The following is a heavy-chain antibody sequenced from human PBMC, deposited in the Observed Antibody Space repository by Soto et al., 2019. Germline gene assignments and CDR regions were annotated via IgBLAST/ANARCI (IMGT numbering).Heavy chain of an antibody. J-gene: IGHJ6*02. CDR3: AKDMFPYCGGDGYSRPSYYYYGMDV. V-gene: IGHV3-9*01. CDR2: ISWNSGSI. CDR1: GFTFDDYA. Sequence: EVQLVESGGGLVQPGRSLRLSCAASGFTFDDYAMHWVRQAPGKGLEWVSGISWNSGSIGYADSVKGRFTISRDNAKNSLYLQMNSLGAEDTALYYCAKDMFPYCGGDGYSRPSYYYYGMDVWGQGTTVTVSS. D-gene: IGHD2-21*02.